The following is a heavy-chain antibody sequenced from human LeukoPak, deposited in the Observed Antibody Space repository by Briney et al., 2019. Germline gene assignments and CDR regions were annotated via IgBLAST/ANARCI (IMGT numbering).Heavy chain of an antibody. D-gene: IGHD3-9*01. V-gene: IGHV3-66*01. CDR3: TRDLMDYDVSTGLHHYYMDV. CDR2: IYSGGST. Sequence: GESLRLSCAASGFTVSSNYMSWVRQAPGKGLEWVSVIYSGGSTYYADSVKGRFTISRDNSKNTLYLQMNSLRVEDTAVYYCTRDLMDYDVSTGLHHYYMDVWGQGTTVTVSS. CDR1: GFTVSSNY. J-gene: IGHJ6*02.